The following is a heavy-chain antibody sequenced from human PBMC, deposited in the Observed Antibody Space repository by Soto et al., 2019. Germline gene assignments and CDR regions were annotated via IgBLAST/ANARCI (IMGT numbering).Heavy chain of an antibody. J-gene: IGHJ4*02. CDR2: TRYDGSNK. V-gene: IGHV3-33*01. Sequence: QVQLVESGGGVVQPGTSLRLSCAASGFIFSGYGMHWVRQAPGKGLEWVAVTRYDGSNKYYGDSVKGRFIISRDNSKNTLYLQMNNLSAEDTAVYFCARDGVGATVCFGYFDYWGQGTMVTVSS. CDR3: ARDGVGATVCFGYFDY. CDR1: GFIFSGYG. D-gene: IGHD1-26*01.